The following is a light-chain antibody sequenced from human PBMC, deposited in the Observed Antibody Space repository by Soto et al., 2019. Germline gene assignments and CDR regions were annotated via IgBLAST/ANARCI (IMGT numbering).Light chain of an antibody. Sequence: QSALTQPPSASGSPGQSVTISCIGTSSDVGGYKFVSWYQQHSGKAPKVMIYEVSRRPSGVPDRFSGSKSGNTASLTVSGLQAEDEADYYCSSYAGSNLVVFGGGTKVTVL. CDR2: EVS. CDR3: SSYAGSNLVV. CDR1: SSDVGGYKF. J-gene: IGLJ2*01. V-gene: IGLV2-8*01.